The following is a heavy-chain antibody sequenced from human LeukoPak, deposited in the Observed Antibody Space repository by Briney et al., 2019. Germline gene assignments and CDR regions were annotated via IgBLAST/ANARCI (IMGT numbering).Heavy chain of an antibody. CDR1: GYTFTGYY. D-gene: IGHD3-10*01. Sequence: ASVKVSCKASGYTFTGYYIHWVRQAPGQGLEWMGWINPNSGGTNYAQKFQGRVTMTRDTSISTAYMELSRLRSDDTAVYYCARGYGSGSYYYYYYYMDVWGKGTTVTVSS. CDR3: ARGYGSGSYYYYYYYMDV. J-gene: IGHJ6*03. CDR2: INPNSGGT. V-gene: IGHV1-2*02.